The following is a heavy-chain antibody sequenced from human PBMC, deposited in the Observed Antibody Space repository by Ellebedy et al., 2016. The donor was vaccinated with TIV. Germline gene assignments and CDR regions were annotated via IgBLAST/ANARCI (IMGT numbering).Heavy chain of an antibody. D-gene: IGHD2/OR15-2a*01. CDR1: DNSFTRFG. J-gene: IGHJ4*02. Sequence: AASVKVSCKAYDNSFTRFGFTWVRQAPGQGLEWMGWISAYNGNTKYAQMFQDRFTMTTDTSTKTVYMELRSLRSDDTAVYYCTRTHYRFGIIDYLDYWGQGTLVTVSS. V-gene: IGHV1-18*04. CDR2: ISAYNGNT. CDR3: TRTHYRFGIIDYLDY.